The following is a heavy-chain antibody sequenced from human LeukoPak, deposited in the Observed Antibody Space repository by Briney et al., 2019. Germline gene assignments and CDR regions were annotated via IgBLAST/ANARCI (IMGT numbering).Heavy chain of an antibody. V-gene: IGHV3-33*01. CDR1: GFTFSSYG. CDR3: ARHRTSSGYYSYFDY. Sequence: GGSLRLSCAASGFTFSSYGMQWVRQAPGKGLEWVAVIWYDGSNKYYADSVKGRFTISRDNSKNTLYLQMNSLRAEDTAVYYCARHRTSSGYYSYFDYWGQGTLVTVSS. CDR2: IWYDGSNK. J-gene: IGHJ4*02. D-gene: IGHD3-22*01.